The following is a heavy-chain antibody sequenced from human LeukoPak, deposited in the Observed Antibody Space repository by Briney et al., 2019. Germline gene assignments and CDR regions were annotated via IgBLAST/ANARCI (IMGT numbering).Heavy chain of an antibody. Sequence: SQTLSLTCTVSGGSISSGGYYWSWIRQPPGKGLEWIGEINHSGSTNYNPSLKSRVTISVDTSKNQFSLKLSSVTAADTAVYYCARSYYYDSNIDYWGQGTLVTVSS. CDR2: INHSGST. CDR3: ARSYYYDSNIDY. D-gene: IGHD3-22*01. J-gene: IGHJ4*02. CDR1: GGSISSGGYY. V-gene: IGHV4-30-2*01.